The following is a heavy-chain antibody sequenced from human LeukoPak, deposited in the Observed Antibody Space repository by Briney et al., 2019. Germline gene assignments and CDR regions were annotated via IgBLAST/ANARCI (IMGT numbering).Heavy chain of an antibody. CDR2: IYTSGST. J-gene: IGHJ3*02. Sequence: SETLSLTCTVSGGSISSYCWSWIRQPPGKGLEWIGYIYTSGSTNYNPSLKSRVTISVDTSKNQFSLKLSSVTAADTAVYYCARRSSYYDSSGYYAFDIWGQGTMVAVSS. CDR1: GGSISSYC. V-gene: IGHV4-4*09. CDR3: ARRSSYYDSSGYYAFDI. D-gene: IGHD3-22*01.